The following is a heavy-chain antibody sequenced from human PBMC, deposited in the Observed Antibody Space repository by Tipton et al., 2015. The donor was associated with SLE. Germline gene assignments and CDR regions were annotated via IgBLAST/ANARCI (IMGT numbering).Heavy chain of an antibody. V-gene: IGHV1-8*03. CDR3: ARDVRALGKAFDI. CDR2: MNPHSGNT. J-gene: IGHJ3*02. CDR1: GYTFTSYD. Sequence: QSGAEVKKPGASVKVSCKASGYTFTSYDINWVRQATGQGLEWMGWMNPHSGNTGYAQKFQGRVTITRNTSISTAYMELSSLRSEDTAVYYCARDVRALGKAFDIWGQGTMVTVSS.